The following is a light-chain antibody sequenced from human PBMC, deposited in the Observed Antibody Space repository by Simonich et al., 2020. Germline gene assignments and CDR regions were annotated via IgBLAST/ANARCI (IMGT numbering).Light chain of an antibody. CDR1: SGSVSTSYY. Sequence: QTVVTQEPSFSVSPGGTVTLTCGLSSGSVSTSYYPSWYQQTPGQATRTLIYSTNPRASGVPDRFSGSILGNKAALTSTGAQADDESDYYCGLYMGSGILFGGGTKLTVL. CDR2: STN. V-gene: IGLV8-61*01. CDR3: GLYMGSGIL. J-gene: IGLJ3*02.